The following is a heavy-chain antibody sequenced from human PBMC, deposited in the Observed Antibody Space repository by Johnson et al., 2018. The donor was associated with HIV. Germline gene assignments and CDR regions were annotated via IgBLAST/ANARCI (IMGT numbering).Heavy chain of an antibody. Sequence: VQLVESGGGVVQPGRSLRLSCAASGFTLGSFGMHWVRQAPGKGLEWVANIKQDGSEKYYVDSVKGRFTISRDNAKNSLYLQMNSLRAEDTAVYYCARGFDAFDIWGQGTMVTVSS. CDR1: GFTLGSFG. J-gene: IGHJ3*02. V-gene: IGHV3-7*03. CDR3: ARGFDAFDI. CDR2: IKQDGSEK.